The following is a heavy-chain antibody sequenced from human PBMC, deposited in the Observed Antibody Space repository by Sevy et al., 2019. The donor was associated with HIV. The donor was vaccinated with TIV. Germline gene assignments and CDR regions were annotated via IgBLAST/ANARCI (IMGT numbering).Heavy chain of an antibody. CDR3: AKEGYYYDSRSSDWFDP. CDR1: GFNFSPYA. V-gene: IGHV3-30*18. CDR2: ISSDGSKS. Sequence: GGSLRLSYAASGFNFSPYALHWVRQVPGKGLEWVATISSDGSKSYYTDSVKGRFSISRDNSKNTLYLQMNNLTPEDTAVFYCAKEGYYYDSRSSDWFDPWGQGALVTVSS. D-gene: IGHD3-22*01. J-gene: IGHJ5*02.